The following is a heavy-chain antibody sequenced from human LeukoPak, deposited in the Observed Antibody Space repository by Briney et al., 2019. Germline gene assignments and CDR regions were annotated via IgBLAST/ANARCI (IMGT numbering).Heavy chain of an antibody. CDR2: ISWNSGSI. Sequence: PGGSLRLSCAASGFTFDDYAMHWVRQAPGKGLEWVSGISWNSGSIGYADSVKGRFTISRDNAKNSLYLQMNSLRAEDTALYYCAKAVPSGSSYFDYWGQGTLVTVSS. V-gene: IGHV3-9*01. CDR1: GFTFDDYA. J-gene: IGHJ4*02. CDR3: AKAVPSGSSYFDY. D-gene: IGHD2-15*01.